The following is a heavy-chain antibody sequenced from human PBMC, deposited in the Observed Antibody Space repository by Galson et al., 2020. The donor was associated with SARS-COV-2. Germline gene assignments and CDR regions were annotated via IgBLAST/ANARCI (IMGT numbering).Heavy chain of an antibody. V-gene: IGHV3-7*01. Sequence: GESLKISCRASGFTFNNYWMNWVRQAPGKGLEWVASIKDDGNEKYYVDSVKGRYTISRDSAQTSFYLHMSSLRVEDTAMYYCVSHKWDDWGQGTLVTVSS. CDR3: VSHKWDD. CDR2: IKDDGNEK. D-gene: IGHD1-26*01. CDR1: GFTFNNYW. J-gene: IGHJ4*02.